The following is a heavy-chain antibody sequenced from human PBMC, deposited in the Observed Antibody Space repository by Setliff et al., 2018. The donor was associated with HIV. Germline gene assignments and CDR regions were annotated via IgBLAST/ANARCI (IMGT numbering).Heavy chain of an antibody. J-gene: IGHJ4*02. CDR3: AKEYHTAATGTRVANYFDY. CDR1: GYTFSSYS. V-gene: IGHV1-46*01. Sequence: ASVKVSCKASGYTFSSYSLHWVRQAPGQGLEWMGIINPNDGATTYAQNFEGRVTITRDTSTSTVYMEMSSLRSEDTAIYYCAKEYHTAATGTRVANYFDYWGQGTLVTVSS. D-gene: IGHD6-13*01. CDR2: INPNDGAT.